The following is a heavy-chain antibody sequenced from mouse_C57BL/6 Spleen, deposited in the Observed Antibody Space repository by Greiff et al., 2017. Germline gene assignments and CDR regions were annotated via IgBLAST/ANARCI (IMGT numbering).Heavy chain of an antibody. CDR2: IHPNSGST. CDR1: GYTFTSYW. Sequence: VQLQQPGAELVKPGASVKLSCKASGYTFTSYWMHWVKQRPGQGLEWIGMIHPNSGSTNYNEKFKSKATLTVDKSSSTAYMQLSSLTSEDSAVYYCARGRYGSSYFDYWGQGTTLTVSS. J-gene: IGHJ2*01. V-gene: IGHV1-64*01. D-gene: IGHD1-1*01. CDR3: ARGRYGSSYFDY.